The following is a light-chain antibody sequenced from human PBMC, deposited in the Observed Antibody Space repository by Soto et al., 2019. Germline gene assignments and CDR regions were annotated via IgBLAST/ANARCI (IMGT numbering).Light chain of an antibody. J-gene: IGKJ2*01. CDR1: QSISSY. CDR2: AAS. CDR3: QQSYSTPPT. V-gene: IGKV1-39*01. Sequence: DIQMTQSPSSLSASVGDGVTITCRASQSISSYFNWYQQKPGKAPKLLIYAASNLQSGVPSRFSGSGSGTDFTLTINSLQPEDFATYYCQQSYSTPPTFGQGTKVDIK.